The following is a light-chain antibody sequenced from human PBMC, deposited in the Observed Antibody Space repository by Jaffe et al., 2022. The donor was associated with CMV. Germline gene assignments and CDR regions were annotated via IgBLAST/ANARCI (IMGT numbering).Light chain of an antibody. V-gene: IGLV2-14*03. CDR2: DVN. CDR3: SSYTTSGSVV. CDR1: SSDFDGYNY. J-gene: IGLJ2*01. Sequence: QSALTQPASLSGSPGQSITISCTGTSSDFDGYNYLSWYQQHPGQAPKLIIYDVNYRPSGVSTHFSGSKSGNTASLTISGLRAEDEANYYCSSYTTSGSVVFGGGTRVTVL.